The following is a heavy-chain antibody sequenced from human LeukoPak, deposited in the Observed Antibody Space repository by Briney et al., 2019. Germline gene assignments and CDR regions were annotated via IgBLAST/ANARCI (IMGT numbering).Heavy chain of an antibody. CDR3: ARSFSSTTFMDV. J-gene: IGHJ6*02. CDR2: IYYSGST. CDR1: GGSISSGDYY. V-gene: IGHV4-30-4*01. Sequence: SETLSLTCTVSGGSISSGDYYWSWIRQPPGKGLEWIGYIYYSGSTYYNPSLKSRVTIFVDTSKNQFSLNLSSVTAADTAVYFCARSFSSTTFMDVWGQGTTVTVSS. D-gene: IGHD2-2*01.